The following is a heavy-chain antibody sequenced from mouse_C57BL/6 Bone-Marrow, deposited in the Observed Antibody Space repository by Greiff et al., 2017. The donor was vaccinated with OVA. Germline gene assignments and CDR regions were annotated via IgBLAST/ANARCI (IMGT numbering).Heavy chain of an antibody. V-gene: IGHV1-82*01. CDR1: GYAFSSSW. CDR3: ARKTVVDYYAMDY. CDR2: IYPGDGDT. Sequence: QVQLQQSGPELVKPGASVKISCKASGYAFSSSWMNWVKQRPGKGLEWIGRIYPGDGDTNYNGKFKGKATLTADKSSSTAYMQLSSLTSEDSAVYFCARKTVVDYYAMDYWGQGTSVTVSS. J-gene: IGHJ4*01. D-gene: IGHD1-1*01.